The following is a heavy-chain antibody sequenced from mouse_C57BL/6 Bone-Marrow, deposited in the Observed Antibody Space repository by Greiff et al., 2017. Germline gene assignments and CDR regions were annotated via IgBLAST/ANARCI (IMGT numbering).Heavy chain of an antibody. Sequence: QVQLQQSGPELVKPGASVKLSCKASGYTFTSYDINWVKQRPGQGLAWIGWIYPRDGSTKYNAKFKGKATLTVDTSSSTAYMELQSLTSADSAVYFCARSGTDAWFAYWGQGTLVTVSA. CDR1: GYTFTSYD. CDR3: ARSGTDAWFAY. J-gene: IGHJ3*01. V-gene: IGHV1-85*01. CDR2: IYPRDGST. D-gene: IGHD4-1*01.